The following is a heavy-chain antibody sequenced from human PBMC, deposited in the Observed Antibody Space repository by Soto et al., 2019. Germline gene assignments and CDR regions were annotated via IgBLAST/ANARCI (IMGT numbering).Heavy chain of an antibody. CDR3: ARDTDYGDFEYYFDY. J-gene: IGHJ4*02. Sequence: PSDTLSLTCAVYGGSFSGYYWSWIRQPPGKGLEWIGEINHSGSTNYNPSLKSRVTISVDTSKNQFSLKLSSVTAADTAVYYCARDTDYGDFEYYFDYWGQGTLVTVSS. D-gene: IGHD4-17*01. CDR1: GGSFSGYY. V-gene: IGHV4-34*01. CDR2: INHSGST.